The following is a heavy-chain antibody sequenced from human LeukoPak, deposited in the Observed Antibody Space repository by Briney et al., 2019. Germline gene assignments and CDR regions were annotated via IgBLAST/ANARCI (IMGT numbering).Heavy chain of an antibody. D-gene: IGHD1-1*01. Sequence: PGGSLRLSCAASGFTFSSYSMNWVRQAPGKGLEWVSSISSSSSYIYYADSVKGRFTISRDNAKNSLYLQMNSLRAEDTAVYYCARGLRSVWNPDYWGQGTLVTVSS. CDR1: GFTFSSYS. J-gene: IGHJ4*02. CDR2: ISSSSSYI. CDR3: ARGLRSVWNPDY. V-gene: IGHV3-21*01.